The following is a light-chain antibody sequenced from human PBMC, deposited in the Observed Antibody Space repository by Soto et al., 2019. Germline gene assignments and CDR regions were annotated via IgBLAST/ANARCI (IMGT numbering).Light chain of an antibody. CDR2: GAS. V-gene: IGKV3-15*01. Sequence: IVMTQSPATLSVSPGERAILSCRASKSVSNNLAWYQQKPGQAPRLLIYGASTRATGIPARFSGSGSGTEFTLIISSLQSEDSAIYYCQQYNNWPPLTFGGGTKVEIK. CDR3: QQYNNWPPLT. CDR1: KSVSNN. J-gene: IGKJ4*01.